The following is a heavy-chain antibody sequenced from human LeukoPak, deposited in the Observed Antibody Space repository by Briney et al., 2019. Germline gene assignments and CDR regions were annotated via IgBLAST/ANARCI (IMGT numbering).Heavy chain of an antibody. D-gene: IGHD3-3*01. Sequence: GASVKVSCKASGYTFTSYDINWVRQATGQGLEWMGWMNPNSGNTGYAQKFQGRVTITRNTSISTAYMELRSLRSDDTAVYYCARDKGSPYYDFWTGGAYFDYWGQGTLVTVSS. CDR3: ARDKGSPYYDFWTGGAYFDY. J-gene: IGHJ4*02. V-gene: IGHV1-8*03. CDR1: GYTFTSYD. CDR2: MNPNSGNT.